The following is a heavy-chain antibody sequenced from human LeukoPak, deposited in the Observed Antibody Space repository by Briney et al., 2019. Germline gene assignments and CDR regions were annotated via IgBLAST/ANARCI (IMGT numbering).Heavy chain of an antibody. J-gene: IGHJ4*02. CDR1: GGSISSYY. V-gene: IGHV4-59*01. D-gene: IGHD2-2*01. CDR2: IYYSGST. Sequence: PSETLSLTXTVSGGSISSYYWSWIRQPPGKGLEWIGYIYYSGSTNYNPSLKSRVTISVDTSKNQFSLKLSSVTAADTAVYYCAAERHCSSTSCYRFDYWGQGTLVTVSS. CDR3: AAERHCSSTSCYRFDY.